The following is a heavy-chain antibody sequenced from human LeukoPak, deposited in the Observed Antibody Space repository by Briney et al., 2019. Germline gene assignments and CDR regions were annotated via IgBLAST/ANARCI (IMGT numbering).Heavy chain of an antibody. CDR2: INNDGIST. CDR3: ARGGLDHAFDI. Sequence: GGSLRLSCAASGFTFSNYWIHWVRQAPGKGLLWVSRINNDGISTIYADSVKGRFTISRDNAKNTLYLQMNSLRAEDTAVYYCARGGLDHAFDIWGQGTMVTVSS. V-gene: IGHV3-74*01. CDR1: GFTFSNYW. J-gene: IGHJ3*02. D-gene: IGHD3-9*01.